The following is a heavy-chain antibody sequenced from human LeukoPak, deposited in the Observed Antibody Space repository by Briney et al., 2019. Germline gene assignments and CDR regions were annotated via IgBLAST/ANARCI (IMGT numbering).Heavy chain of an antibody. CDR3: AKDRYSRGYFD. CDR1: GFTFSSCW. CDR2: IKEDGSKK. Sequence: GGSLRLSCAASGFTFSSCWMTWVRQAPGKGLEWVANIKEDGSKKNYVDSVKGRFTISRDNSKNTLYLQMNSLRAEDTAIYYCAKDRYSRGYFDWGQGTLVTVSS. D-gene: IGHD3-22*01. J-gene: IGHJ4*02. V-gene: IGHV3-7*03.